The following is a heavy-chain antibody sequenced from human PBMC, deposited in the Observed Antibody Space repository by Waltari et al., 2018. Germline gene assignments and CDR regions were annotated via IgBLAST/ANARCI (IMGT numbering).Heavy chain of an antibody. Sequence: EVQVLESGGGLVQPGGSLGLSCIASGFPFCKYGMNWIRQAPGEGQWNGWCGVSSITGSGNSTYFADSVKGPFTVSRDNSKNTVYLQMNSLRAEDTAVYYCAKSRALYYYDSSDVPDYWGQGTLVSVSS. CDR3: AKSRALYYYDSSDVPDY. CDR1: GFPFCKYG. D-gene: IGHD3-22*01. J-gene: IGHJ4*02. CDR2: ITGSGNST. V-gene: IGHV3-23*01.